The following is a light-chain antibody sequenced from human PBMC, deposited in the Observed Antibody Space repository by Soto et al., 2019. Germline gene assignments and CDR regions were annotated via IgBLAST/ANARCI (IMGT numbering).Light chain of an antibody. CDR2: EVS. CDR3: SAYGGSNTVV. V-gene: IGLV2-8*01. Sequence: QSAPTQPPSATGSPGQSVTISCTGSSSDVGGYNYVSWYQQHPGKAPKLMIYEVSKRPSGVLDRLSGSKFGNRASLTVSGRQAEEESNYYCSAYGGSNTVVFGGGTKVTIL. CDR1: SSDVGGYNY. J-gene: IGLJ2*01.